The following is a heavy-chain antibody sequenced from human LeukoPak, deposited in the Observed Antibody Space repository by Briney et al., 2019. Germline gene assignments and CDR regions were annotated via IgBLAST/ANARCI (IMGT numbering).Heavy chain of an antibody. CDR3: ARAVGGSGSYYDS. D-gene: IGHD3-10*01. CDR1: GFTFSSYS. Sequence: PGGSLRLSCAASGFTFSSYSMNWVRQAPGKGLEWVSYISSGGSTIYYADSVKGRFTISRDNAKNALSLQLNSLRDEDTAVYYCARAVGGSGSYYDSWGQGTLVTVSS. J-gene: IGHJ4*02. V-gene: IGHV3-48*02. CDR2: ISSGGSTI.